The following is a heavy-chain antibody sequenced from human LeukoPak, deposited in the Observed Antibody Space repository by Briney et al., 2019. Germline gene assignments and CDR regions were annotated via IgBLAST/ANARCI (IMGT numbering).Heavy chain of an antibody. CDR3: ANPPSGSMDV. Sequence: GGSLRLSCAASGFTFSSYAMSWVRQAPGKGLEWVSAISGSGGSTYYADSVKGRFTISRDNSRNTLYLQMHSLRAEDTAVYYCANPPSGSMDVWGQGTTVTVSS. CDR2: ISGSGGST. CDR1: GFTFSSYA. J-gene: IGHJ6*02. V-gene: IGHV3-23*01.